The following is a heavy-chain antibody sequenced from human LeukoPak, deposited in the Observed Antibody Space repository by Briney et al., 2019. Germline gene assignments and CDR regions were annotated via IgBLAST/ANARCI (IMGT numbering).Heavy chain of an antibody. D-gene: IGHD4-11*01. V-gene: IGHV1-58*02. CDR2: IVVGSGNT. Sequence: SVKVSCKASGFTFTSSAMQWVRQARGQRLEWIGWIVVGSGNTNYAQKFQGRVTITTDESTSTAYMELSSLRSEDTAVYYCARGEPYSNYVPDYWGQGTLVTVSS. CDR3: ARGEPYSNYVPDY. CDR1: GFTFTSSA. J-gene: IGHJ4*02.